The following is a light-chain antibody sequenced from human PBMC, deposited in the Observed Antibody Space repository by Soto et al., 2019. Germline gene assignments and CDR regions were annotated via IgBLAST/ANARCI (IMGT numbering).Light chain of an antibody. CDR2: DAS. J-gene: IGKJ5*01. Sequence: EIVLTQSPATLSLSPGERATLSCRASQSVSSYLAWYQQKPGQARRLLIYDASNRATGIPARFSGSGSGTDFTLTISSLEPEDFAVYYCQQRSNWQITFGQGTRLEIK. CDR3: QQRSNWQIT. V-gene: IGKV3-11*01. CDR1: QSVSSY.